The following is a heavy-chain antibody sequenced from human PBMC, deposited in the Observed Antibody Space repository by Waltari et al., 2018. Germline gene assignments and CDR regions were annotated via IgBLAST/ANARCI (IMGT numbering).Heavy chain of an antibody. V-gene: IGHV4-34*01. J-gene: IGHJ6*03. D-gene: IGHD1-26*01. CDR1: GGSFSGYY. CDR2: INHSGST. CDR3: ARSVGATIYYYYYYMDV. Sequence: QVQLQQWGAGLLKPSETLSLTCAVYGGSFSGYYWSWIRQPPGKGLEWIGEINHSGSTNYNPSLKSRVTISVDTSKNQFSLKLSSVTAADTAVYYCARSVGATIYYYYYYMDVWGKGTTVTVSS.